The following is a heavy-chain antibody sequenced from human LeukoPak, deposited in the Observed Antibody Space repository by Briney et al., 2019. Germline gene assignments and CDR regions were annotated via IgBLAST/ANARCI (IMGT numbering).Heavy chain of an antibody. D-gene: IGHD3-3*01. CDR2: IDSSGNTT. CDR3: AKESILSGSLKWFGP. CDR1: GFTFASHF. V-gene: IGHV3-23*05. J-gene: IGHJ5*02. Sequence: GGSLRLSCAASGFTFASHFMSWVRQTPGKELVWVSAIDSSGNTTYYADSVRGRFIISRDNSKKTLYLQMNRLRAEDTATYYCAKESILSGSLKWFGPGGQGTLVTVSS.